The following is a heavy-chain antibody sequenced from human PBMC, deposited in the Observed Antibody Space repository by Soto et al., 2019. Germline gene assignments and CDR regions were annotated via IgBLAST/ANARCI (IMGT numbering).Heavy chain of an antibody. CDR3: ARPTYSSNWYSGYYYMDV. Sequence: GGSLRLSCEASGFTFSTYGMSWVRQAPGKGLEWVANIKQDGGEKYYVDSVKGRFTISRDNAENSLYLQMISLRAEDTALYYCARPTYSSNWYSGYYYMDVWGKGTTVTVSS. D-gene: IGHD6-13*01. CDR2: IKQDGGEK. CDR1: GFTFSTYG. J-gene: IGHJ6*03. V-gene: IGHV3-7*01.